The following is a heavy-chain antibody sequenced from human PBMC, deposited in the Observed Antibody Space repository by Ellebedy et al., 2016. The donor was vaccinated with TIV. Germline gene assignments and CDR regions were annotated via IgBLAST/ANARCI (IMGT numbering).Heavy chain of an antibody. J-gene: IGHJ4*02. Sequence: GSLRLSCSVTGDSITRDIYYWGWIRQAPGKGLEWIGSVSYGGTTYSNPSLKSRVAISRDTSKNHFFLSLQSVTASDTAIFYCAGCRIANSPIVDYWGQGALVTVSS. D-gene: IGHD2-15*01. CDR2: VSYGGTT. CDR1: GDSITRDIYY. CDR3: AGCRIANSPIVDY. V-gene: IGHV4-39*07.